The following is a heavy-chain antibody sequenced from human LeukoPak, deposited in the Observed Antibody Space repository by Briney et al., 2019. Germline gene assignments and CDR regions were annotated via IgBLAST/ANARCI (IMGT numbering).Heavy chain of an antibody. CDR3: TTGKIYCSSCSDDY. V-gene: IGHV1-69*04. Sequence: SVKVSCKASGGTFSSYAISWVRQAPGQGLEWMGRIIPILGIANYAQKFQGRVTITADKSTSTAYMELSSLRSEDTAIYYCTTGKIYCSSCSDDYWGQGTLVTVSS. J-gene: IGHJ4*02. D-gene: IGHD2-15*01. CDR2: IIPILGIA. CDR1: GGTFSSYA.